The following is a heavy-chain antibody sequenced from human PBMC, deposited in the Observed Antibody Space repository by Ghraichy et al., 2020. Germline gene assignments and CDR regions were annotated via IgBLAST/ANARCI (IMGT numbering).Heavy chain of an antibody. J-gene: IGHJ4*02. D-gene: IGHD3-10*01. V-gene: IGHV5-51*01. Sequence: GESLNISCKGSGYSFTNYWIGWVRQMPGKGLEWIGIIYPGDSDPIYSTSFQGQVTISTDKSISTAYLQWSSLKASDTAMYYCARPYGSGIYYNFAYWGQGTLVTVSS. CDR1: GYSFTNYW. CDR3: ARPYGSGIYYNFAY. CDR2: IYPGDSDP.